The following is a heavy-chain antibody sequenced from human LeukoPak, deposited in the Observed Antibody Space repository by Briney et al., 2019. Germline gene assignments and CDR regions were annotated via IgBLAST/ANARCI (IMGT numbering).Heavy chain of an antibody. J-gene: IGHJ4*02. D-gene: IGHD5-18*01. V-gene: IGHV3-23*01. CDR3: AKAIADSYGSFDY. CDR1: GFTFSNYA. Sequence: GGSLRLSCAACGFTFSNYAMSWVRQDPGKGLEWVSAISGSGGSTFYADSVKGRFTISRDNSKKTLYLQMNSLRAEDTAVYYCAKAIADSYGSFDYWGQGTLVTVSS. CDR2: ISGSGGST.